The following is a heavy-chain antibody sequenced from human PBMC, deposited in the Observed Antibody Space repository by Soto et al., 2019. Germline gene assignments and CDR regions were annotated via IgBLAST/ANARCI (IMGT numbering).Heavy chain of an antibody. J-gene: IGHJ4*02. Sequence: PWETLSLTCAVYGGSFSGYYWSWIRQPPGKGLEWIGEINHSGSTNYNPSLKSRVTISVDTSKNQFSLKLSSVTAADTAVYYCARNRGGYSSGLLGYWGQGTLVTVSS. CDR3: ARNRGGYSSGLLGY. D-gene: IGHD3-22*01. V-gene: IGHV4-34*01. CDR1: GGSFSGYY. CDR2: INHSGST.